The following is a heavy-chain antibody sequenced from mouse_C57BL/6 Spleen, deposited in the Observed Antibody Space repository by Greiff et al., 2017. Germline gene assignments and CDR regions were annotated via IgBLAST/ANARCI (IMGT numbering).Heavy chain of an antibody. D-gene: IGHD2-1*01. CDR3: ARKGDYGNYGGFAY. CDR1: GFSSTSYG. V-gene: IGHV2-2*01. Sequence: VQLQQSGPGLVQPSQSLSITCTVSGFSSTSYGVHWVRQSPGKGLEWLGVIWSGGSTDYNAAFISRLSISKDNSKSQVFFKMNSLQADDTAIYYCARKGDYGNYGGFAYWGQGTLVTVSA. CDR2: IWSGGST. J-gene: IGHJ3*01.